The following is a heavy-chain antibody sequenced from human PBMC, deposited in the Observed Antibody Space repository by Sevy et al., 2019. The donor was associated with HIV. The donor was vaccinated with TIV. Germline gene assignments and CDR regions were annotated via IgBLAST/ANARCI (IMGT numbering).Heavy chain of an antibody. CDR2: IYYNGHI. V-gene: IGHV4-59*08. D-gene: IGHD1-26*01. CDR3: AGENAWGRGYS. J-gene: IGHJ4*02. CDR1: GGSISSLY. Sequence: SETLSLTCTVSGGSISSLYWNWNRQPPGKGLEWIANIYYNGHINYNPSLKSGVTLSLDTSKNQFSLRLSSVTAADTAMYYCAGENAWGRGYSWGQGTLVTVSS.